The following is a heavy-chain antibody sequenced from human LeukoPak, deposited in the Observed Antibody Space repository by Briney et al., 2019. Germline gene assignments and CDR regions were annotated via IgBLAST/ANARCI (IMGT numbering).Heavy chain of an antibody. V-gene: IGHV3-53*05. Sequence: QPGGSLRLTCTVSGFLVTSTHMDWVRQAPGKGPEWVGIIYDDGGTVHAESVKGRFTISRDNSKNTMYLQMNSLRPEDSAVYYCAIDRAGRRSSWVEFDLWGQGMLVTVSS. CDR2: IYDDGGT. J-gene: IGHJ5*02. CDR3: AIDRAGRRSSWVEFDL. D-gene: IGHD3-16*01. CDR1: GFLVTSTH.